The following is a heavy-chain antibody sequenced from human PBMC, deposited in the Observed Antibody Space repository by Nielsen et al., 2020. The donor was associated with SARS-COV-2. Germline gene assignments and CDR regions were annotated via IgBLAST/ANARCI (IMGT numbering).Heavy chain of an antibody. J-gene: IGHJ2*01. CDR3: AKARQYQLLWYWYFDL. Sequence: GGSLRLSCAASGFSFSNYGMHWVRQAPGKGLEWVAIISYDGSNKYYADSVKGRFTISRDNSKNTLYLQMNSLRAEDTAVYYCAKARQYQLLWYWYFDLWGRGTLVTVSS. D-gene: IGHD2-2*01. V-gene: IGHV3-30*18. CDR2: ISYDGSNK. CDR1: GFSFSNYG.